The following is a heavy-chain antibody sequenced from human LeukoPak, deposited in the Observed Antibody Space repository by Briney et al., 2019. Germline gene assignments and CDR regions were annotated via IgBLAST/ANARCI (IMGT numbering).Heavy chain of an antibody. Sequence: ASVKVSCKASGYTFTYRYLHWVRQAPGKGLEWMGGFDPEDGETIYAQKFQGRVTMTEDTSTDTAYMELSSLRSEDTAVYYCATIPSYWGQGTLVTVSS. J-gene: IGHJ4*02. CDR1: GYTFTYRY. CDR3: ATIPSY. CDR2: FDPEDGET. V-gene: IGHV1-24*01. D-gene: IGHD2-2*02.